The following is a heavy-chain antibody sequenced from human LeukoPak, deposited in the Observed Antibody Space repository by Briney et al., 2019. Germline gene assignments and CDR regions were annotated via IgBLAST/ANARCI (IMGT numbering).Heavy chain of an antibody. D-gene: IGHD6-6*01. V-gene: IGHV4-39*07. CDR1: GGSISSSSYY. CDR2: IYYSGST. CDR3: AREVGSSSGGYYYYYMDV. Sequence: SETLSLTCTVSGGSISSSSYYWGWIRQPPGKGLEWIGSIYYSGSTYYNPSLKSRVTISVDTSKNQFSLKLSSVTAADTAVYYCAREVGSSSGGYYYYYMDVWGKGTTVTVSS. J-gene: IGHJ6*03.